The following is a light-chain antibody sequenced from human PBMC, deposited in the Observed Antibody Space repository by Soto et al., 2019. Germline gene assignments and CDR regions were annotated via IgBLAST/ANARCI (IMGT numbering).Light chain of an antibody. J-gene: IGLJ1*01. CDR2: DVS. Sequence: QSVLTQPRSVSGSPGQSVAISCTGTSSDVGGYNYVSWYQQHQQHPGKAPKLMIYDVSKRPSGVPDRFSGSKSGNTASLTISGLQAEDEADYYCYSYAVIPHVFGTGSVVTV. V-gene: IGLV2-11*01. CDR1: SSDVGGYNY. CDR3: YSYAVIPHV.